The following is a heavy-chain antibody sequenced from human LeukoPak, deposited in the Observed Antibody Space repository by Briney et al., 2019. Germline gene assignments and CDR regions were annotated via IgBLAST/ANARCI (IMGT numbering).Heavy chain of an antibody. CDR1: GFTFSSYS. D-gene: IGHD3-10*01. CDR2: ISSSSSYI. J-gene: IGHJ4*02. CDR3: ARDLEVRGVITKRFDY. Sequence: TGGSLRLSCAASGFTFSSYSMNWVRQAPGKGLEWVSSISSSSSYIYYADSVKGRFTISRDNAKNSLYLQMNSLRAEDTAVYYCARDLEVRGVITKRFDYWGQGALVTVSS. V-gene: IGHV3-21*01.